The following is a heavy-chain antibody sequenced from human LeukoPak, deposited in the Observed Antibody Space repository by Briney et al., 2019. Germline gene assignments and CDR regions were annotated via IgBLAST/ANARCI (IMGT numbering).Heavy chain of an antibody. J-gene: IGHJ4*02. D-gene: IGHD3-10*01. CDR1: GGSISSGGHY. V-gene: IGHV4-61*02. Sequence: SETLSLTCTVSGGSISSGGHYWSWIRQPAGKGLEYLRRISSTGSTNYNPSLRSRVTMSADTSKNHFSLKLTSVTAADTAVYYCARDQTYSGSGLYTYFDYWGQGILVTVSS. CDR3: ARDQTYSGSGLYTYFDY. CDR2: ISSTGST.